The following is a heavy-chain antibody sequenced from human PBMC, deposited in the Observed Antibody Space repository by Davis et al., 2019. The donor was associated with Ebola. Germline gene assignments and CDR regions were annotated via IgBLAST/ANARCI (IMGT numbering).Heavy chain of an antibody. CDR3: ARREHNWNYFDY. D-gene: IGHD1-20*01. J-gene: IGHJ4*02. Sequence: SETLSLTCAVSGGSISSSNWWNWVRQPPGKGLEWIGEIYHSGSTNYNPSLRSRVTISVDKSENHFSLKLISVTAADTAVYYCARREHNWNYFDYWGQGTLVTVSS. V-gene: IGHV4-4*02. CDR1: GGSISSSNW. CDR2: IYHSGST.